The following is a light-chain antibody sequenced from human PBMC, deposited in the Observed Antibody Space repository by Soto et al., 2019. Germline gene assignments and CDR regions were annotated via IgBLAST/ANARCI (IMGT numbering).Light chain of an antibody. J-gene: IGKJ4*01. Sequence: DIQLTQSPSFLSASVGDRVTLTCRASQGIISYLAWYQQRPGKAPNLLIYAASTLQSGVPSRFSGGESGTEFTLRIRSLNTEDVSTCYCQQLKSYPFTFGAGTKVEIK. CDR2: AAS. CDR3: QQLKSYPFT. V-gene: IGKV1-9*01. CDR1: QGIISY.